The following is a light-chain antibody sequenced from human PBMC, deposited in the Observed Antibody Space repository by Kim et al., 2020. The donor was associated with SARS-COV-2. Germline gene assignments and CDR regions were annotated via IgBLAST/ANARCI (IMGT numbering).Light chain of an antibody. Sequence: SPGERVTLSCRASQSVSSSYLAWYQQKPGQAPRLILYGASSRATGIPDRFSGSGSGTDFTLTISRLEPEDFAVYYCQQYGSSPLTFGGGTKVDIK. J-gene: IGKJ4*01. CDR1: QSVSSSY. CDR2: GAS. CDR3: QQYGSSPLT. V-gene: IGKV3-20*01.